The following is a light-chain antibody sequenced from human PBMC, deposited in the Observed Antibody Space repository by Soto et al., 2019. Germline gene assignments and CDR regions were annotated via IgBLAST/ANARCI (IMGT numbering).Light chain of an antibody. Sequence: QSALTQPASVSGSPGQSITLSCTGTSSDVGGYNLVSWYQQYPDKAPKLMIFDVNTRPSGVSNRFSGSKSGNTASLNISGLQAEDEDDYYCSSYKSSSTLPYVFGTGTKLTVL. J-gene: IGLJ1*01. CDR1: SSDVGGYNL. CDR2: DVN. V-gene: IGLV2-14*01. CDR3: SSYKSSSTLPYV.